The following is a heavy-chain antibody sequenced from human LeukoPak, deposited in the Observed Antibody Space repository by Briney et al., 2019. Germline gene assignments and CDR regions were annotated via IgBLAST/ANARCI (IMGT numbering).Heavy chain of an antibody. CDR2: INHSGST. J-gene: IGHJ4*02. V-gene: IGHV4-34*09. CDR3: ARGSLWFADY. Sequence: NPSETLSLTCAVYGGSFSGYYWSWIRQPPGKGLEWIGEINHSGSTNYNPSLKSRVTISVDTSKNQFSLKLSSVTAADTAVYYCARGSLWFADYWGQGTLVTVSS. CDR1: GGSFSGYY. D-gene: IGHD3-10*01.